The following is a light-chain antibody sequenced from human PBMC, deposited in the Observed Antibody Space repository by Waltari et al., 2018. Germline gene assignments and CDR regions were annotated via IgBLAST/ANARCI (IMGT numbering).Light chain of an antibody. Sequence: SSELTQPPSVSVSPGQTASITCSADALPKQYGSWYQQKPGQAPVLVIYKDTERPSGIPERFSGSSSGTTVTLTISGVQAGDESDYYCQSADSSGTYVVFGAGTKLTVL. CDR1: ALPKQY. CDR3: QSADSSGTYVV. CDR2: KDT. V-gene: IGLV3-25*03. J-gene: IGLJ2*01.